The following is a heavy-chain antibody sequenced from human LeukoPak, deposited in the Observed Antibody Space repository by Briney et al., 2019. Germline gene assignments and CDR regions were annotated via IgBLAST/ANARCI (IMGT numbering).Heavy chain of an antibody. D-gene: IGHD7-27*01. CDR3: ATSLGPLTEY. V-gene: IGHV3-74*01. Sequence: GGSLRLSCAASGFSFSSNWMHWVRQTPGKGLVWVSRINSGGSGTSYADSVEGRFTISRDNAKNTLYLQMNSLRAEDTAVYYCATSLGPLTEYWGQGTLVTVSS. J-gene: IGHJ4*02. CDR1: GFSFSSNW. CDR2: INSGGSGT.